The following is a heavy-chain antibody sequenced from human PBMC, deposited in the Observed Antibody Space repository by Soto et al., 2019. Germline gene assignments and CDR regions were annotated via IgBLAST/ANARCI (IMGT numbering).Heavy chain of an antibody. Sequence: GSLRLSCAASGFTFSNAWMSWVRQAPGKGLEWVGRIKSKTDGGTTDYAAPVKGRFTISRDDSKNTLYLQMNSLKTEDTAVYYCTTTGYCSGGSCYGWFGFDPWGQGTLVTVSS. V-gene: IGHV3-15*01. CDR2: IKSKTDGGTT. CDR3: TTTGYCSGGSCYGWFGFDP. CDR1: GFTFSNAW. J-gene: IGHJ5*02. D-gene: IGHD2-15*01.